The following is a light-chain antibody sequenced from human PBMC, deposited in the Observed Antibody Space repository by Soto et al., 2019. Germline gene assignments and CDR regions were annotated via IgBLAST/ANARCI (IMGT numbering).Light chain of an antibody. V-gene: IGKV4-1*01. CDR1: QSVLYSSNNKNY. Sequence: DIVMTQSPDSLAVSLGERATINCKSSQSVLYSSNNKNYLAWYQQKPGQPPKLLIYWASTRESGVPDRFSGSGSGTDFTLTIISLKAEDLAVYACQQYYSTPLSFGGGTKVQIK. J-gene: IGKJ4*01. CDR3: QQYYSTPLS. CDR2: WAS.